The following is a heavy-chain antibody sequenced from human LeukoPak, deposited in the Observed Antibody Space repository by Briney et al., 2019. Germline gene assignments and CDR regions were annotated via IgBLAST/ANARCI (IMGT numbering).Heavy chain of an antibody. J-gene: IGHJ6*02. D-gene: IGHD1-26*01. V-gene: IGHV3-23*01. CDR2: ISDSGANK. Sequence: GGSLRLSCAASGFTFSTYAMTWARQAPGKGLGWVSLISDSGANKHYADSVKGRFTISRDNSKNTVSLQMNSLRAEDTAVYYCAKDVRVGGGGMDVWGQGTPVTVSS. CDR3: AKDVRVGGGGMDV. CDR1: GFTFSTYA.